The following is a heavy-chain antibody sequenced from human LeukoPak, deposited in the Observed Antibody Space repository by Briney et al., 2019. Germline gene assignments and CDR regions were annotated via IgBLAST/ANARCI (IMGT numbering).Heavy chain of an antibody. D-gene: IGHD3-10*01. Sequence: GESLQISCKGTGYMFINYWIGWVRQMPGKGLEWMGIIYPDDSDIRYSPSFQGQVTISADRSISIAYLQWNSLKASDTAMYYCARQTLGVRGGEWDYWGQGTLVTVSS. CDR3: ARQTLGVRGGEWDY. CDR1: GYMFINYW. CDR2: IYPDDSDI. J-gene: IGHJ4*02. V-gene: IGHV5-51*01.